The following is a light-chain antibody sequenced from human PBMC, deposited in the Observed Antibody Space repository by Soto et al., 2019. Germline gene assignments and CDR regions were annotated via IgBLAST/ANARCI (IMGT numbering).Light chain of an antibody. CDR3: QQYHRYPPS. CDR2: AAS. Sequence: DIRMTQSPSSLSASVGDRVTITCRASQDISSWLAWYQQEPEKAPKSLNCAASSLQSGVPSRSSGSGSWTDFTLTISSLQPEDFATYYCQQYHRYPPSCGGGTKGESK. J-gene: IGKJ4*01. V-gene: IGKV1D-16*01. CDR1: QDISSW.